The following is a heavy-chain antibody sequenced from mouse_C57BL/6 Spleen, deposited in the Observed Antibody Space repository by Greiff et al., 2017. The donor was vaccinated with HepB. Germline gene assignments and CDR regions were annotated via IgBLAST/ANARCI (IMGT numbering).Heavy chain of an antibody. Sequence: VQLQQSGPELVKPGASVKISCKASGYTFTDYYMNWVKQSHGKRLEWIGDINPNSGGTSYNQKFKGKATLTVDKSSSTAYMELRSLTSEDSAVYYCARGGYSNSCDFGCWGQGTTLTVAS. CDR1: GYTFTDYY. D-gene: IGHD2-5*01. J-gene: IGHJ2*01. CDR3: ARGGYSNSCDFGC. V-gene: IGHV1-26*01. CDR2: INPNSGGT.